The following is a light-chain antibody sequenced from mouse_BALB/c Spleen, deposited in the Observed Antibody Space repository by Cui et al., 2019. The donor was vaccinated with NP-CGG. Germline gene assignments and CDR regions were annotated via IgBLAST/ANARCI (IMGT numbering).Light chain of an antibody. Sequence: QDGVTQEAELTKSPGETVTLTCRTSTGAVTTNNYANWVQEKPDHLFTGLIGGTNIRPPGVPARFSGSLIGDKAALTITGAQTEDEAIYFCALCYSNHWVFGGGTKLTVL. CDR3: ALCYSNHWV. CDR2: GTN. CDR1: TGAVTTNNY. V-gene: IGLV1*01. J-gene: IGLJ1*01.